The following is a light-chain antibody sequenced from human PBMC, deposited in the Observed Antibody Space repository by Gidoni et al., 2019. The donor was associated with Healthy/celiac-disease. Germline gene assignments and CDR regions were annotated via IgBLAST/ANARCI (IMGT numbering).Light chain of an antibody. V-gene: IGKV1-39*01. J-gene: IGKJ2*01. Sequence: DIQMTQSPFSLSASVGDRVTLTCRASQSITSYLNWYQQKPGKAPELLIYAASTLHSGVPSRFSGSGSGTDFTLTISSLQSEDFAAYYCHQSYSTPYTFXQXTKLEIK. CDR2: AAS. CDR3: HQSYSTPYT. CDR1: QSITSY.